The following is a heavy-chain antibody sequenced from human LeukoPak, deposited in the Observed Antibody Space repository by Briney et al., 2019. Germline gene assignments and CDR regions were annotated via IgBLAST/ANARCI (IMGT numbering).Heavy chain of an antibody. CDR2: ISDSGGST. CDR1: GFTFSNDA. CDR3: AKGSSPFDY. Sequence: GGSLRLSCAASGFTFSNDAMSWVRQAPGKGLEWVSIISDSGGSTDYADSVKGRFTISRDNSKNTLYLQMNSLRAEDTAVYYCAKGSSPFDYWGQGTLVTVSS. J-gene: IGHJ4*02. V-gene: IGHV3-23*01. D-gene: IGHD6-13*01.